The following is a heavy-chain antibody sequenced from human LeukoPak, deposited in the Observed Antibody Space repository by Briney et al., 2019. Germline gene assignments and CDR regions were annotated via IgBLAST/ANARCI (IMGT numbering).Heavy chain of an antibody. CDR1: GFTFSKYW. CDR2: IKLDGSEK. Sequence: GGSLRLSCRASGFTFSKYWMTWVRQSPGKGLEWVANIKLDGSEKNYVDSVKGRFTISRDNTKNSLYLQMNSLRVEDTAVFYCARDQYDTWSRRGNFDSWGQGTLVIVSS. D-gene: IGHD3-3*01. CDR3: ARDQYDTWSRRGNFDS. V-gene: IGHV3-7*03. J-gene: IGHJ4*02.